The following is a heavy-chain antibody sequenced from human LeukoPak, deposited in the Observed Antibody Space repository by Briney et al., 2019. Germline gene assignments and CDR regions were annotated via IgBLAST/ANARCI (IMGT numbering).Heavy chain of an antibody. D-gene: IGHD6-13*01. CDR1: GFTFDDYA. CDR2: ISWNSGSI. V-gene: IGHV3-9*01. J-gene: IGHJ6*02. Sequence: GGSLRLSCAASGFTFDDYAMHWVRQAPGEGLEWVSGISWNSGSIGYADSVKGRFTISRDNAKNSLYLQMNSLRAEDTALYYCAKATATGIAPAGFRDGMDVWGQGTTVTVSS. CDR3: AKATATGIAPAGFRDGMDV.